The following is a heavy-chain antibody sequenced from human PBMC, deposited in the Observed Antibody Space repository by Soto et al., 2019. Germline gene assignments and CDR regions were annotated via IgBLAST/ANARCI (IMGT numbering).Heavy chain of an antibody. Sequence: ASVKVSCKASGYTFTNYAMHWVRQAPGQRLEWMGWINTGNGNTRYSQKFQGRVTITADESTSTAYMELSSLRSEDTAVYYCARVGDYGGNRNYYYYGMDVWGQGTTVTVSS. D-gene: IGHD4-17*01. J-gene: IGHJ6*02. CDR1: GYTFTNYA. CDR3: ARVGDYGGNRNYYYYGMDV. V-gene: IGHV1-3*04. CDR2: INTGNGNT.